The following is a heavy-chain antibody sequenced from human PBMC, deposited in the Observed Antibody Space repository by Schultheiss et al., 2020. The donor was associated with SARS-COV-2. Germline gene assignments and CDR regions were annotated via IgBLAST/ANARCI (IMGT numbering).Heavy chain of an antibody. D-gene: IGHD3-10*01. CDR1: GVSISSSSYY. V-gene: IGHV4-39*07. CDR3: ARRAMVRGVPPDYYGMDV. Sequence: SETLSLTCTVSGVSISSSSYYWGWIRQPPGKGLEWIGSFYYSASTYYNPSLKSRVTISVDKSKNQFSLKLSSVTAADTAVYYCARRAMVRGVPPDYYGMDVWGQGTTVTVSS. J-gene: IGHJ6*02. CDR2: FYYSAST.